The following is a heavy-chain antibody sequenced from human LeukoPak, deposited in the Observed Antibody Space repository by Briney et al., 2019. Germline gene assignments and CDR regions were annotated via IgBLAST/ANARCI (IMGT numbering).Heavy chain of an antibody. CDR3: AELGITMIGGV. D-gene: IGHD3-10*02. V-gene: IGHV3-30*18. CDR2: ISYDGSDK. Sequence: GSLRLSCRASGFTFSDYGMHWVRQAPGKGLVWVAVISYDGSDKYYGDSVKGRFTISRDNSKNTLYLQMNSLRAEDTAVYYCAELGITMIGGVWGKGTTVTISS. CDR1: GFTFSDYG. J-gene: IGHJ6*04.